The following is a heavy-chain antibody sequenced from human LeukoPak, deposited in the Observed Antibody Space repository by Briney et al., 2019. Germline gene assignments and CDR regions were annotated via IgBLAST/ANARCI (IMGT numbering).Heavy chain of an antibody. Sequence: PSETLSLTCAVYGGSFSDYYWSWIRQPPGKGLEWIGEINHSGSTNCNPSLKSRVTISIDTSKNQFSVKLRSVTAADTAVYYCARSGAWLADYWGQGTLVTVSS. J-gene: IGHJ4*02. V-gene: IGHV4-34*01. CDR1: GGSFSDYY. CDR3: ARSGAWLADY. CDR2: INHSGST. D-gene: IGHD5-24*01.